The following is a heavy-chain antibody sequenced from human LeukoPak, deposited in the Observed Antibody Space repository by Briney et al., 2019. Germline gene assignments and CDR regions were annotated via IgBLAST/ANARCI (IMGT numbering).Heavy chain of an antibody. CDR3: ARGGYYGSGREDY. CDR2: ITFDGTNK. D-gene: IGHD3-10*01. J-gene: IGHJ4*02. V-gene: IGHV3-30*03. Sequence: GRSLRLSCAASGITFSNYGMHWVRQAPGRGLEWVAVITFDGTNKYYADSVKGRFTVSRDNSKNTLYLQMNSLRAEDTAVYYCARGGYYGSGREDYWGQGTLVTVSS. CDR1: GITFSNYG.